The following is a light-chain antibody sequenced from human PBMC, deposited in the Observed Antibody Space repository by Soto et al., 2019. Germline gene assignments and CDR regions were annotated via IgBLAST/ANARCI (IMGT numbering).Light chain of an antibody. V-gene: IGLV2-8*01. J-gene: IGLJ3*02. CDR2: EVT. CDR1: SSDVGGYYY. Sequence: QSALTQPPSASGSPGQSVTISCTGTSSDVGGYYYVSWYQQHPGKAPKLMIYEVTKRPSGVPDRFSGSKSGNTASLIVSGLQAEDEADYYCSSYAGNNNGRFGGGTKLTVL. CDR3: SSYAGNNNGR.